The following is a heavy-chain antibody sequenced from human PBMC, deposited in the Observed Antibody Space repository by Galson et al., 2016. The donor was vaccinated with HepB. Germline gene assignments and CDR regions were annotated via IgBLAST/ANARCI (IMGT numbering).Heavy chain of an antibody. Sequence: SLRLSCAASEFSFSYYEMNWVRQAPGKGLEWVSYISDTGRTTNYADSVKGRFTTSRDNVKKLLYLQMNSLGAEDTAVYYFARDGVRDYDSSGYYHYWYFDRWGRGTLVTVSS. J-gene: IGHJ2*01. V-gene: IGHV3-48*03. CDR2: ISDTGRTT. CDR1: EFSFSYYE. D-gene: IGHD3-22*01. CDR3: ARDGVRDYDSSGYYHYWYFDR.